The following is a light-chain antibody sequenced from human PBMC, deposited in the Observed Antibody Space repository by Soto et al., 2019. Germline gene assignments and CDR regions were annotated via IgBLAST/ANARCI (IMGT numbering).Light chain of an antibody. CDR1: SSNIGSNY. V-gene: IGLV1-47*01. CDR3: AAWDDSLSGPV. Sequence: QSVLTQPPSASGTPGQRVTISCSGSSSNIGSNYVYWYQQLPGTAPKLLIYRNNHRPSGVPDRLSGSKSGTSASLAISGLLSEEEADYYCAAWDDSLSGPVFGGGTQLTVL. J-gene: IGLJ7*01. CDR2: RNN.